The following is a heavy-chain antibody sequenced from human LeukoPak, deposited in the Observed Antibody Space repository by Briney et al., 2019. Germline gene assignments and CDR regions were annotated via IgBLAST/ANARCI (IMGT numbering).Heavy chain of an antibody. CDR1: GYTFTSYD. J-gene: IGHJ4*02. CDR3: ARVRYCSGGSCPYYFDY. D-gene: IGHD2-15*01. V-gene: IGHV1-8*03. CDR2: MNPNSGNT. Sequence: ASVKVSCKASGYTFTSYDINWVRQATGQGLEWMGWMNPNSGNTGYAQKFQGSVTITRNTSISTAYMELSSLRSEDTAVYYCARVRYCSGGSCPYYFDYWGQGTLVTVSS.